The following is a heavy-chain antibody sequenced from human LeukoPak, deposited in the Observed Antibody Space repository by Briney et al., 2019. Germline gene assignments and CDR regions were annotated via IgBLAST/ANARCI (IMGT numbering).Heavy chain of an antibody. CDR1: GFTFSSYG. CDR2: ISPSSSYI. CDR3: VKDFVVVPGLVNYFDY. Sequence: GGSLRLSCAASGFTFSSYGMHWVRQAPGKGLEWVSSISPSSSYIYYTDSVKGRFTISRDNAENSLYLQMSGLRVEDTAVYYCVKDFVVVPGLVNYFDYWGQGTLVTVSS. J-gene: IGHJ4*02. D-gene: IGHD2-2*01. V-gene: IGHV3-21*04.